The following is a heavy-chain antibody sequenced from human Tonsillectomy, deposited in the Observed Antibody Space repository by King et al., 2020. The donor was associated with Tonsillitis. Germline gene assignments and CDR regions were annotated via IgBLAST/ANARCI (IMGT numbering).Heavy chain of an antibody. CDR2: INSDGSST. J-gene: IGHJ4*02. V-gene: IGHV3-74*01. Sequence: VQLVESGGGLVQPGGSLRLSCAASGFTFSRYWMHWVRQAPGKGLVWVSRINSDGSSTGYADSVKGRFTISRDNAKNTLYLQMNSLRAEDTAVYYCASVSATGGRYFDYWGQGTLVTVSS. CDR1: GFTFSRYW. CDR3: ASVSATGGRYFDY. D-gene: IGHD2-8*02.